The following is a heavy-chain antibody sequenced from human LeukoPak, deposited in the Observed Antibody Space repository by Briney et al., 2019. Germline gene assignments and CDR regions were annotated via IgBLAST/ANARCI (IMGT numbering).Heavy chain of an antibody. J-gene: IGHJ6*03. Sequence: SETLSLTCTVSGASISSYYWSWIRQPPGKGLEWIGYIYYSGSTNYNPSLKSRATISVDTSKNQFSLKLSSVTAADTAVYYCARGRGSTLRSYYYYYMDVWGKGTTVTVSS. CDR3: ARGRGSTLRSYYYYYMDV. V-gene: IGHV4-59*01. CDR1: GASISSYY. D-gene: IGHD5/OR15-5a*01. CDR2: IYYSGST.